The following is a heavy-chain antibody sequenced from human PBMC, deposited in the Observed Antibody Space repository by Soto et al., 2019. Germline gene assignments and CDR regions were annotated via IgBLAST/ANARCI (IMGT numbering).Heavy chain of an antibody. J-gene: IGHJ4*02. Sequence: SGPTLVNPTHTLTLTCTFSGFSFTTAGVAVGWIRQTPGGALEWLTLIYYNGDRRFSPSLKTRPTITGDTSKNQVVLSLTNVDPGDTATYFCAHSDGGYEIIYFDFWGQGIPVTVSS. D-gene: IGHD5-12*01. CDR3: AHSDGGYEIIYFDF. CDR1: GFSFTTAGVA. V-gene: IGHV2-5*01. CDR2: IYYNGDR.